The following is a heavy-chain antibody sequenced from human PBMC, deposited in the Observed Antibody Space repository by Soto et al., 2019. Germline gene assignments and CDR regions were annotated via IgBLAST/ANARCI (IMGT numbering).Heavy chain of an antibody. CDR2: ISGSGGST. D-gene: IGHD3-10*01. CDR1: GFTFSSYP. Sequence: EVQLLESGGGLVQPGGSLRLSCAASGFTFSSYPMSWVRQAQGKGLEWVSAISGSGGSTYYADSVKGRFTISRDNSKNTVYLQMNSLRAEDTAVYYCAKDEYYGSGSLYWGQGTLVTVSS. CDR3: AKDEYYGSGSLY. V-gene: IGHV3-23*01. J-gene: IGHJ4*02.